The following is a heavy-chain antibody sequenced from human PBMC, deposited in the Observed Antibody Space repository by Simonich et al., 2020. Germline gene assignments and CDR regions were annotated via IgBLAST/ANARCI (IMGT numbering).Heavy chain of an antibody. J-gene: IGHJ4*02. CDR1: GGSISSSIYY. Sequence: QLQLQESGPGLVKPSETLSLTCTVSGGSISSSIYYWGWIRQPPGKGLGWIGSIYYSGSTYYNPSLKSRVTISGDTSKNQFSLKLSSVTAADTAVYYCARWAYSSSYFDYWGQGTLVTVSS. CDR2: IYYSGST. CDR3: ARWAYSSSYFDY. D-gene: IGHD6-6*01. V-gene: IGHV4-39*01.